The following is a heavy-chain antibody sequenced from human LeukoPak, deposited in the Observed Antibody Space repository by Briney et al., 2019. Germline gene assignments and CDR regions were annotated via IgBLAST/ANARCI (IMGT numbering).Heavy chain of an antibody. Sequence: GRSLRLSCAASGFTVSSTYMSWVRQAPGKGLEWVSVIYSGGSTYHADSVKGRFTISRDNSKNTLYLQMNSLRAEDTAVYYCARGPDSSNWYEPVDYWGQGTLVTVSS. CDR1: GFTVSSTY. D-gene: IGHD6-13*01. V-gene: IGHV3-66*01. J-gene: IGHJ4*02. CDR3: ARGPDSSNWYEPVDY. CDR2: IYSGGST.